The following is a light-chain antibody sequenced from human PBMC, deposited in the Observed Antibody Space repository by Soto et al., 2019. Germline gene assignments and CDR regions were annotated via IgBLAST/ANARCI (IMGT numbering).Light chain of an antibody. CDR3: QQRSNWHTIT. CDR2: DAS. CDR1: QSVSSN. V-gene: IGKV3D-11*02. J-gene: IGKJ5*01. Sequence: IVMTQSPATLSVSPEERATLSCMASQSVSSNLAWYQQKPGQAPRLLIYDASNRATGIPARFSGSGSGTDFTLTISSLETEDLAVYYCQQRSNWHTITFGQGTRLEIK.